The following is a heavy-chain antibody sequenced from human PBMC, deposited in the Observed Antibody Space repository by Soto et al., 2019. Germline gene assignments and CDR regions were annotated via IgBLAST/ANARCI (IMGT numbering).Heavy chain of an antibody. J-gene: IGHJ6*02. CDR3: AVDQIHCSSSRCLSYFYGMDV. CDR2: ISYDGSNT. CDR1: GFTFSTYA. Sequence: QVHLVESGGGVVQPGKSLRLSCVASGFTFSTYAIHWVRQAPGKGLEWVAVISYDGSNTYYADSVKGRFTISRDNSQNTLYLQMNSLTTEDTAVYYCAVDQIHCSSSRCLSYFYGMDVWGQGTTVTVSS. V-gene: IGHV3-30-3*01. D-gene: IGHD2-2*01.